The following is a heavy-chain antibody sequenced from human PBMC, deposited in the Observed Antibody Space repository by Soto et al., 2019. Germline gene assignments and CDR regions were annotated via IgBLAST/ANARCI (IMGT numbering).Heavy chain of an antibody. D-gene: IGHD3-3*01. V-gene: IGHV1-8*01. CDR3: ARARETYYDFWSGYPDDAFDI. Sequence: ASVKVSCKASGYTFTSYDINWVRQATGQGLEWMGWMNPNSGNTSYAQKFQGRVTMTRDTSISTAYMELSRLRSDDTAVYYCARARETYYDFWSGYPDDAFDIWGQGTMVTVSS. J-gene: IGHJ3*02. CDR1: GYTFTSYD. CDR2: MNPNSGNT.